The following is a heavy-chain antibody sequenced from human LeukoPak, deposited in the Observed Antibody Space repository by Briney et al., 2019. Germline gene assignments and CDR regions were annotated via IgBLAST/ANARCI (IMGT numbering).Heavy chain of an antibody. V-gene: IGHV3-66*01. Sequence: GGSLRLSCAASGFTVSSNYMSWVRQAPGKGLEWVSVIYSGGSTYYADSVKGRFTISRDNSKNTLYLQMNSLRAEDTAVYYCASPPRYGDYYFDYWGQGTLVTVSS. D-gene: IGHD4-17*01. CDR2: IYSGGST. J-gene: IGHJ4*02. CDR1: GFTVSSNY. CDR3: ASPPRYGDYYFDY.